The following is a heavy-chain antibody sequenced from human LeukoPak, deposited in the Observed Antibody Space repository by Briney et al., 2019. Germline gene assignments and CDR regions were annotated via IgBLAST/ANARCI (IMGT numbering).Heavy chain of an antibody. Sequence: GGSLRPSCAASGFTFKNHAMSWVRQAPGKGLEWVSAILASGGGDSTYTADSMKGRFTISRDNSKDMLYLQIDSLRAEDTALYYCAKDHCSSTSCYFFDYWGQGTLVTVSS. CDR3: AKDHCSSTSCYFFDY. CDR1: GFTFKNHA. J-gene: IGHJ4*02. V-gene: IGHV3-23*01. CDR2: ILASGGGDST. D-gene: IGHD2-2*01.